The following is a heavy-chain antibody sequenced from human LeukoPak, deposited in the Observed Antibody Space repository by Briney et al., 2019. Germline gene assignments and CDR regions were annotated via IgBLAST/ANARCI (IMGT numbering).Heavy chain of an antibody. CDR3: ARGNGGRTVTFYFGY. D-gene: IGHD4-17*01. Sequence: PGGPLRLSCAASGFTFSNYAMNWVRQAPGKGLEWVAEISGNGSRKYYADSVKGRFTISRDNSKNTLYLQMNSVRAEDTATYYCARGNGGRTVTFYFGYWGQGALVTVSS. CDR2: ISGNGSRK. V-gene: IGHV3-23*01. J-gene: IGHJ4*02. CDR1: GFTFSNYA.